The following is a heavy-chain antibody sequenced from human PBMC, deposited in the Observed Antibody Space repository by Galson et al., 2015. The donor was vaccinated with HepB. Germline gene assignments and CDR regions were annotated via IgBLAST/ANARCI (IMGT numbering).Heavy chain of an antibody. V-gene: IGHV3-72*01. CDR3: AREPGYSSGWYEGNFDY. D-gene: IGHD6-19*01. Sequence: SLRLSCAASGFTFSDHYMDWVRQAPGKGLEWVGRTRNKANSYTTEYAASVKGRFTISRDDSKNPLYLQMNSLKTEDTAVYYCAREPGYSSGWYEGNFDYWGQGTLVTVSS. CDR1: GFTFSDHY. J-gene: IGHJ4*02. CDR2: TRNKANSYTT.